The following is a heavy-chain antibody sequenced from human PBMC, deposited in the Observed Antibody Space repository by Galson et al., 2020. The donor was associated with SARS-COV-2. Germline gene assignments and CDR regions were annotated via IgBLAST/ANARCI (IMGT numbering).Heavy chain of an antibody. CDR2: IWYDGSNK. V-gene: IGHV3-33*01. Sequence: GESLKISCAASGFTFSSYGMHWVRQAPGKGLEWVAVIWYDGSNKYYADSVKGRFTISRDNSKNTLYLQMNSLRAEDTAVYYCARDLGRSSSWYLSRPRPYYYYGMDVWGQGTTVTVSS. CDR3: ARDLGRSSSWYLSRPRPYYYYGMDV. D-gene: IGHD6-13*01. CDR1: GFTFSSYG. J-gene: IGHJ6*02.